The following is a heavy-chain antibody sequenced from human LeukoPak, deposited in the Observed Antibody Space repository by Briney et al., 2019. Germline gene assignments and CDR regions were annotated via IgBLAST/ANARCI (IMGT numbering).Heavy chain of an antibody. CDR2: ISGSGGST. J-gene: IGHJ4*02. Sequence: QTGGTLRLSCAASGFTFSSYGMSWVRQAPGKGLEWVSAISGSGGSTYYADSVKGRFTISRDNSKNTLYLQMNSLRAEDTAVYYCAKPSSHSGWYLVYFDYWGQGTLVTVSS. CDR3: AKPSSHSGWYLVYFDY. CDR1: GFTFSSYG. D-gene: IGHD6-19*01. V-gene: IGHV3-23*01.